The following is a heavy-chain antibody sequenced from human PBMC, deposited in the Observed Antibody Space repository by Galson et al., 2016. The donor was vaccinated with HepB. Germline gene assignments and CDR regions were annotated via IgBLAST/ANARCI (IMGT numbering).Heavy chain of an antibody. CDR2: ISGGGGSI. Sequence: SLRLSCAASGFPFSTYGMSWVRQAPGKGLEWVSGISGGGGSIYSADSVKGRFTIARDSSENTLYLQMHSLRAEDTAVYYCARDEDDPSYTIDFWGQGTLVSVSS. J-gene: IGHJ4*02. D-gene: IGHD3-10*01. V-gene: IGHV3-23*01. CDR1: GFPFSTYG. CDR3: ARDEDDPSYTIDF.